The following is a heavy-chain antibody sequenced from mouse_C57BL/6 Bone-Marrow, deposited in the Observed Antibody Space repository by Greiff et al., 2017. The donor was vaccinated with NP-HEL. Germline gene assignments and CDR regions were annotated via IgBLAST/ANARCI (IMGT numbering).Heavy chain of an antibody. CDR1: GFTFSDYG. D-gene: IGHD2-1*01. Sequence: EVKLQESGGGLVKPGGSLKLSCAASGFTFSDYGMHWVRQAPEKGLEWVAYISSGSSTIYYADTVKGRFTISRDNAKNTLFLQMTSLRSEDTAMYYCAIYSMDYWGQGTSVTVSS. CDR3: AIYSMDY. J-gene: IGHJ4*01. V-gene: IGHV5-17*01. CDR2: ISSGSSTI.